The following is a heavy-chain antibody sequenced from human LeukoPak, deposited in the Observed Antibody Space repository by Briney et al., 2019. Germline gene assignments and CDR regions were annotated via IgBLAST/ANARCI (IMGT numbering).Heavy chain of an antibody. Sequence: PGACLRLSCAAAGFTVGKYAIGWLGEPPGKGQEWVSAILGCGGSTYYADSVKGRFTVSRDNSKSTLYLQMNSLRAEDTALYYCAKWGDYDVLTAYYVPDYWGQGTLVTVSS. CDR3: AKWGDYDVLTAYYVPDY. D-gene: IGHD3-9*01. J-gene: IGHJ4*02. CDR2: ILGCGGST. CDR1: GFTVGKYA. V-gene: IGHV3-23*01.